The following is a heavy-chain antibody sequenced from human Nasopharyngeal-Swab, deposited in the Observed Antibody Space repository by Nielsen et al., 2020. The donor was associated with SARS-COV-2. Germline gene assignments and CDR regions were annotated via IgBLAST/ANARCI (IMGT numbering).Heavy chain of an antibody. D-gene: IGHD6-6*01. Sequence: SVKVSCNASGGTFSSYAISWVRQATGQGLEWMGGIIPIFGTADYAQKFQDRVTITADESTSTAYMELSSLRSEDTAVYYCARSGYSNSDIDYWGQGTLVTVSS. J-gene: IGHJ4*02. V-gene: IGHV1-69*13. CDR1: GGTFSSYA. CDR2: IIPIFGTA. CDR3: ARSGYSNSDIDY.